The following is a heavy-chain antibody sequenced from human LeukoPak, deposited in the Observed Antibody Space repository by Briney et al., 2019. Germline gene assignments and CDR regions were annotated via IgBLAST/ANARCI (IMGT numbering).Heavy chain of an antibody. D-gene: IGHD1-26*01. CDR1: GYTFTSYD. Sequence: GASVKVSCKASGYTFTSYDINWVRQATGQGLEWMGWMNPNSGNTGYAQKFQGRVTITRNTSISTAYMELSSLRSDDTAVYYCARGSIVGATSPTDYWGQGTLVTVSS. CDR3: ARGSIVGATSPTDY. CDR2: MNPNSGNT. V-gene: IGHV1-8*03. J-gene: IGHJ4*02.